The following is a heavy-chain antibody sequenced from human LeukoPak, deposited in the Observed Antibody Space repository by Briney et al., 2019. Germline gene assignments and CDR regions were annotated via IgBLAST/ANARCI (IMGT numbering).Heavy chain of an antibody. CDR3: ARGIAATGNPNWFDP. D-gene: IGHD6-13*01. CDR1: GFIFSSFV. CDR2: IWDDGSKI. V-gene: IGHV3-33*01. Sequence: PGGSLRLSCAASGFIFSSFVMHWVRQTPDTGLEWVAVIWDDGSKIYYADSVKGRFTISRDNSKNTLYLQMNSLRAEDTAVYYCARGIAATGNPNWFDPWGQGTLVTVSS. J-gene: IGHJ5*02.